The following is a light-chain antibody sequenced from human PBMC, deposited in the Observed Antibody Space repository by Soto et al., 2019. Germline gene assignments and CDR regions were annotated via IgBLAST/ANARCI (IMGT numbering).Light chain of an antibody. V-gene: IGKV3-15*01. CDR1: QSVSTT. J-gene: IGKJ5*01. CDR2: GAS. CDR3: QQHNNWPPIT. Sequence: EIVLTQSPPTLSLSPRERATLSCRASQSVSTTLAWYQQKPGQAPRLLIYGASNRATGIPARFSGSGAGTDFTLTISSLQSEDFAVYYCQQHNNWPPITFGQGTRLEIK.